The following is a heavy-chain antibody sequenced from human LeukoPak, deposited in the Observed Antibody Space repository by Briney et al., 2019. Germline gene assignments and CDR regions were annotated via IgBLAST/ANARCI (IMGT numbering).Heavy chain of an antibody. CDR2: ISAYNGNT. CDR3: ARDLYDFWSGYYGRFDP. V-gene: IGHV1-18*01. J-gene: IGHJ5*02. D-gene: IGHD3-3*01. Sequence: GASVKVSCKASGYTFTSYGISWVRQAPGQGLEWMGWISAYNGNTNYAQKLQGRVTMTTDTSTSTAYMELGSLRSDDTAVYYCARDLYDFWSGYYGRFDPWGQGTLVTVSS. CDR1: GYTFTSYG.